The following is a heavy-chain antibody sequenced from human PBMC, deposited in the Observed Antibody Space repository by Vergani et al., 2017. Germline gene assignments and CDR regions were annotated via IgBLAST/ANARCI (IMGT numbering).Heavy chain of an antibody. V-gene: IGHV4-59*01. D-gene: IGHD6-13*01. Sequence: QVQLQESGPGLVKPSETLSLTCTVSGSSISSYYWSWIRPPPGKGLEWIGYIYYSGSTNYNPSLKSRVTISVDTSKNQFSLKLSSVTAADTAVYYCARGGSSSWYCDYWGQGTLVTVSS. CDR3: ARGGSSSWYCDY. CDR1: GSSISSYY. CDR2: IYYSGST. J-gene: IGHJ4*02.